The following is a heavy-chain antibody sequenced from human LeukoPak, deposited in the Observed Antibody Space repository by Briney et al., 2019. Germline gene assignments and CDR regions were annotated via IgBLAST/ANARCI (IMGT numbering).Heavy chain of an antibody. CDR3: ARGYGGLYYFDY. D-gene: IGHD4-23*01. CDR1: GYSISSGYY. V-gene: IGHV4-38-2*01. Sequence: SETLSLTCAVSGYSISSGYYWGWIRQPPGEGLEWIGSIYYSGSTYYNPSLKSRVTISVDTSKNQFSLKLSSVAAADTAVYYCARGYGGLYYFDYWGQGTLVTVSS. J-gene: IGHJ4*02. CDR2: IYYSGST.